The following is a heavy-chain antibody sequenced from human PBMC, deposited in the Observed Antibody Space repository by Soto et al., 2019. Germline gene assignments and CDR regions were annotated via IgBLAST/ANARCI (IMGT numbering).Heavy chain of an antibody. Sequence: QVQLVQSGAEVKKPGASVKVSCKASGYTFTSYDISWVRQAPGQGLEWMGWMSTSNGNTNYAQKLQGRVTMTTDTSTSTANTELRGLSPDDTAVYFCARDRDWVVPWCQGKLVTVSS. CDR2: MSTSNGNT. CDR1: GYTFTSYD. V-gene: IGHV1-18*01. J-gene: IGHJ5*02. CDR3: ARDRDWVVP.